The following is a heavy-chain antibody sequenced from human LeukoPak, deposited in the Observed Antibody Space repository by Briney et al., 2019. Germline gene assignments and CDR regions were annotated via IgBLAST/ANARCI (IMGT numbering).Heavy chain of an antibody. CDR3: ARYCSGGSCSLQDAFDI. CDR1: GFTFSDYY. J-gene: IGHJ3*02. Sequence: GGSLRLSCAASGFTFSDYYMSWIRQAPGKGLEWVSYISSSGSTIYYADSVKGGFTISRDNAKNSLYLQMNSLRAEDTAVYYCARYCSGGSCSLQDAFDIWGQGTMVTVSS. D-gene: IGHD2-15*01. CDR2: ISSSGSTI. V-gene: IGHV3-11*04.